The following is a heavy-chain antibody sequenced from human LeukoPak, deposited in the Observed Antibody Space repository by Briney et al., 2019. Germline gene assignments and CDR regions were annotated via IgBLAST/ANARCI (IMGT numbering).Heavy chain of an antibody. CDR1: GFIFSSNW. CDR2: IKQDGSEK. V-gene: IGHV3-7*01. CDR3: AIIGDHSNAFDI. Sequence: GGSLRLSFAGSGFIFSSNWMSWVRPAPGKGLEWVGNIKQDGSEKYYVDSVKGRFTISRDNAKNSVFLQMNSLRAEDSAVYYCAIIGDHSNAFDIWGQGTMVTVSS. J-gene: IGHJ3*02. D-gene: IGHD7-27*01.